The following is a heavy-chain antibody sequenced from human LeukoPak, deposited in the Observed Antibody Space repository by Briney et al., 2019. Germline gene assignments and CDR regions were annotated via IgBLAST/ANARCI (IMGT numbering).Heavy chain of an antibody. J-gene: IGHJ4*02. CDR1: AFTFSSYE. D-gene: IGHD3-9*01. Sequence: AGSLRLSCAASAFTFSSYEMNWVRQAPGKGREWVSYIISSVSNIYYTDSVKGRFTISRDNAKNSLYLQMNSLRAEDTAVYYCARGGPWDILTGYYGWFDYWGQGTLVTVSS. CDR3: ARGGPWDILTGYYGWFDY. CDR2: IISSVSNI. V-gene: IGHV3-48*03.